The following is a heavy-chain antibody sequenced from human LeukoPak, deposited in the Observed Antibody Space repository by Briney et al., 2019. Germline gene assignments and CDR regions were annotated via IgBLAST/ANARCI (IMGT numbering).Heavy chain of an antibody. CDR3: AKESPYGSGSRNYYFHY. D-gene: IGHD3-10*01. V-gene: IGHV3-23*01. Sequence: GGSLRLSCAASGFTFSSYAMSWVRQAPGKGLEWVSALSGSADRTYYADSVKCRFTISRDNSKNTLYLQMNSLRPEDTAIYYCAKESPYGSGSRNYYFHYWGQGTLVTVSS. J-gene: IGHJ4*02. CDR1: GFTFSSYA. CDR2: LSGSADRT.